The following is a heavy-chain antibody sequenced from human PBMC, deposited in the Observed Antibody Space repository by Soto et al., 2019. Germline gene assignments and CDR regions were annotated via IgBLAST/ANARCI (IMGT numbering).Heavy chain of an antibody. CDR1: GGSFRGYY. CDR3: ARVEYTYNYRGLDY. CDR2: IDHSGST. Sequence: SLTCAVYGGSFRGYYWTWIRQPPGKGLEWIGEIDHSGSTNYNPSLKSRVTISVDTSKNQFSLRLASVTAADTAVYYCARVEYTYNYRGLDYWGQGTLVTVSS. V-gene: IGHV4-34*01. D-gene: IGHD3-16*01. J-gene: IGHJ4*02.